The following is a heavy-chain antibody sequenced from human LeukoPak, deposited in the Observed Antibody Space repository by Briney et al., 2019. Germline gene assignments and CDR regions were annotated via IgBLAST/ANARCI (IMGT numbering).Heavy chain of an antibody. D-gene: IGHD3-10*01. J-gene: IGHJ3*02. CDR3: ARDVRGVIPSAFDI. Sequence: GGSLSLSCAASGFTFSSYWMSWVRQAPGKGLEWVANIKQDGSEKYYVDSVKGRFTISRDNAKNSLYLQMNSLRAEDTAVYYCARDVRGVIPSAFDIWGQGTMVTVSS. V-gene: IGHV3-7*01. CDR1: GFTFSSYW. CDR2: IKQDGSEK.